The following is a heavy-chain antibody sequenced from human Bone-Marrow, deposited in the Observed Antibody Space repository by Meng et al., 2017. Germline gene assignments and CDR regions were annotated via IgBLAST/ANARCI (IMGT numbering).Heavy chain of an antibody. V-gene: IGHV3-15*01. D-gene: IGHD6-13*01. Sequence: EVRVVESGGGLGKPGGSLRLSCVASGLSFTDAWMSWVRQAPGKGLEWVGRIKRNSDGGTIDYAAPVKGRFTISRDDSKNTLYLQMDSLITEDTAVYFCATGAAAAGHWGQGTLVTVSS. CDR3: ATGAAAAGH. CDR2: IKRNSDGGTI. J-gene: IGHJ4*02. CDR1: GLSFTDAW.